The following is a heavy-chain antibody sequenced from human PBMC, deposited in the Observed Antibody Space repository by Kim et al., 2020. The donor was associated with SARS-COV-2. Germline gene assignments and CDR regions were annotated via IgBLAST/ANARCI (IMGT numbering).Heavy chain of an antibody. Sequence: SVKGRFTISRDNSKNTLYLQMNSLRAEDTAVYYCAKGGTLEWLLYYYFDYWGQGTLVTVSS. J-gene: IGHJ4*02. CDR3: AKGGTLEWLLYYYFDY. V-gene: IGHV3-23*01. D-gene: IGHD3-3*01.